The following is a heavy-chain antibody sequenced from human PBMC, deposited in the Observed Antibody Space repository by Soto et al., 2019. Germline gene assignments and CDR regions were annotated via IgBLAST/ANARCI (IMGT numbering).Heavy chain of an antibody. Sequence: QITLKESGPTLVKPTQTLTLTCTFSGFSLSTSGVGVGWIRQPPGKALEWLALIYWDDDNRYSPSLKSRLTITKDTSKNQVVLTMTNMDPVDTATYYCAHAIAVAGTDWFDPWGQGTLVTVSS. CDR3: AHAIAVAGTDWFDP. D-gene: IGHD6-19*01. CDR1: GFSLSTSGVG. J-gene: IGHJ5*02. CDR2: IYWDDDN. V-gene: IGHV2-5*02.